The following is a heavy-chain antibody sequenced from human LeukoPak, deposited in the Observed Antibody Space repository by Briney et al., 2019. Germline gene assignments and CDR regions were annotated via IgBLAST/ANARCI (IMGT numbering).Heavy chain of an antibody. J-gene: IGHJ5*02. Sequence: KTSGTLSLTCAVSGGSISSSNWWSWVRQPPGKGLEWIGEIYHSGSTNYNPSLKSRVTISVDKSKNQFSLKLSSVTAADTAVYYCARGGIAAAVGWFDPWGQGTLVTVSS. CDR1: GGSISSSNW. V-gene: IGHV4-4*02. CDR3: ARGGIAAAVGWFDP. CDR2: IYHSGST. D-gene: IGHD6-13*01.